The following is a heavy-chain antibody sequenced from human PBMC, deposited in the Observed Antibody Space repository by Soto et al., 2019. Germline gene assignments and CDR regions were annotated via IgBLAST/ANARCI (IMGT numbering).Heavy chain of an antibody. CDR3: ARDREAAAGSDWFDP. CDR1: GGSISSGGYY. V-gene: IGHV4-31*03. Sequence: SETLSLTCTVSGGSISSGGYYWSWIRQHPGKGLEWIGYIYYSGSTYYNPSLKSRVTISVDTSKNQFSLELSSVTAADTAVYYCARDREAAAGSDWFDPWGQGTLVTVSS. D-gene: IGHD6-13*01. CDR2: IYYSGST. J-gene: IGHJ5*02.